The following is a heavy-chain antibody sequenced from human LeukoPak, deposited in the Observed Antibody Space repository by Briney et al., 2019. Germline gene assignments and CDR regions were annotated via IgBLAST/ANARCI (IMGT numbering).Heavy chain of an antibody. J-gene: IGHJ4*02. Sequence: SETLSLTCTDSGGSISSYYWSWIRQPAGKGLEWIGRIYTSGSTNYNPSLKSRVTMSVDTSKNQFSLKLSSVTAADTAVYYCARGNYDILTGYDAYYFDYWGQGTLVTVSS. V-gene: IGHV4-4*07. D-gene: IGHD3-9*01. CDR2: IYTSGST. CDR3: ARGNYDILTGYDAYYFDY. CDR1: GGSISSYY.